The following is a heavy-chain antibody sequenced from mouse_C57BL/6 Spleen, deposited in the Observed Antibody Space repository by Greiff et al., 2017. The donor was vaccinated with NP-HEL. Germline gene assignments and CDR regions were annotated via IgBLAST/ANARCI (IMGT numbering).Heavy chain of an antibody. V-gene: IGHV1-18*01. J-gene: IGHJ3*01. CDR1: GYTFTDYN. Sequence: EVQVVESGPELVKPGASVKIPCKASGYTFTDYNMDWVKQSHGKSLEWIGDINPNNGGTIYNQKFKGKATLTVDKSSSTAYMELRSLTSEDTAVYYCARTYYGSSSGFAYWGQGTLVTVSA. CDR3: ARTYYGSSSGFAY. CDR2: INPNNGGT. D-gene: IGHD1-1*01.